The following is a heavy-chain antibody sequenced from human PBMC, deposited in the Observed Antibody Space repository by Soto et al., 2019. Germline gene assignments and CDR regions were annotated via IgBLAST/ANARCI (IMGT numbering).Heavy chain of an antibody. V-gene: IGHV4-30-4*01. CDR3: AREGWSYYYFGMDV. CDR2: IYYSGST. Sequence: SETLSLTCTVSGGSISSTNYYWSWIRQPPGKGLEWIGHIYYSGSTSYNPSLKSRVTISVDTSKNQFSLKLSSVTAADTAAYYCAREGWSYYYFGMDVWGQGTTVTVSS. CDR1: GGSISSTNYY. J-gene: IGHJ6*02. D-gene: IGHD2-15*01.